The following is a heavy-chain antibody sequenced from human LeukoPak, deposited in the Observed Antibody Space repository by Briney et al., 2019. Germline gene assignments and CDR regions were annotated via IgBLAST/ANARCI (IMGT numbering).Heavy chain of an antibody. V-gene: IGHV3-21*01. J-gene: IGHJ3*02. CDR3: ASGRGYSYGDDAFDI. CDR2: ISSSSSYI. D-gene: IGHD5-18*01. Sequence: GGSLGLSXAASGFTFSSYSMNWVRQAPGKGLEWVSSISSSSSYIYYADSVKGRFTISRDNAKNSLYLQMNSPRAEDTAVYYCASGRGYSYGDDAFDIWGQGTMVTVSS. CDR1: GFTFSSYS.